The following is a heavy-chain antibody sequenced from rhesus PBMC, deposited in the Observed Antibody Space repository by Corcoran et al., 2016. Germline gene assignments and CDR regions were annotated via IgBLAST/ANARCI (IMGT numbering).Heavy chain of an antibody. J-gene: IGHJ5-1*01. Sequence: QVRLQESGPGLVKPSETLPLTCVVSGTPINHTYWNLIRPAPGKGLEWIGRIYGSSESSDYNPSLKSRVTISIDTSKNQLSLKLLSLTAADTAVYYCAKSFNNFNRFDVWGAGVLVTVSS. V-gene: IGHV4S2*01. CDR1: GTPINHTY. CDR3: AKSFNNFNRFDV. D-gene: IGHD3-3*01. CDR2: IYGSSESS.